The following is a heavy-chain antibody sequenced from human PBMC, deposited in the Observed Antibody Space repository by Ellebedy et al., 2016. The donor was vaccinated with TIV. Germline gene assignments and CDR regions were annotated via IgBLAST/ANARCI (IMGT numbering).Heavy chain of an antibody. V-gene: IGHV3-11*01. D-gene: IGHD4-17*01. CDR2: ISSTASTM. CDR3: ARVRQDYDYYYNYYMDV. J-gene: IGHJ6*03. Sequence: GESLKISCAASGFTFSDYYMTWIRQPPGKGLEWVSYISSTASTMYYPDSVEGRFTISRDNAKNSLFLQMNNLRAEDTAVYYCARVRQDYDYYYNYYMDVWGKGTTVTVSS. CDR1: GFTFSDYY.